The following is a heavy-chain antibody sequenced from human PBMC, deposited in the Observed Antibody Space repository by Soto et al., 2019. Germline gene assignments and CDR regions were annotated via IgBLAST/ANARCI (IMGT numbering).Heavy chain of an antibody. J-gene: IGHJ6*02. D-gene: IGHD1-26*01. CDR3: ASLFLVGATFMDV. V-gene: IGHV1-8*01. Sequence: ASVKVSCKDSGYTIASYDISWVRQATGQGLEWMGWMNPNSGNTGYAQKFQGRVTMTRNTSISTAYMELSSLRSEDTAVYYCASLFLVGATFMDVWGQGTTVTVSS. CDR2: MNPNSGNT. CDR1: GYTIASYD.